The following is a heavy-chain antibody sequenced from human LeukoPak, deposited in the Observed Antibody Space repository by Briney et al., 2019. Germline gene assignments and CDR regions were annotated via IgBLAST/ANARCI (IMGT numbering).Heavy chain of an antibody. V-gene: IGHV1-2*02. CDR1: GYIFTDYY. CDR2: INPRSGGT. J-gene: IGHJ4*02. CDR3: ARVAVLMLSDSSFYYFDY. D-gene: IGHD2-8*01. Sequence: ASVKVSCKTSGYIFTDYYIHWVRQAPGQGLESLGWINPRSGGTSYAQNFQGRVTMTRDTSITTAYIELSRLTSDDTAVYYCARVAVLMLSDSSFYYFDYWGQGALVTVSS.